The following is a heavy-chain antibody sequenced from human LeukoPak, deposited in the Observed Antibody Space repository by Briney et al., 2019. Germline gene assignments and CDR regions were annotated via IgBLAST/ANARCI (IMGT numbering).Heavy chain of an antibody. J-gene: IGHJ4*02. CDR2: ISGSGGST. D-gene: IGHD3-10*01. V-gene: IGHV3-23*01. Sequence: GGSLRLSCAASGFTFSSYAMSWVRQAPGKGLEWVSAISGSGGSTYYADSVKGRFTISRDNSKNTLYLQMNSPRAEDTAVYYCAKSFRGVTDYFDYWGQGTLVTVSS. CDR1: GFTFSSYA. CDR3: AKSFRGVTDYFDY.